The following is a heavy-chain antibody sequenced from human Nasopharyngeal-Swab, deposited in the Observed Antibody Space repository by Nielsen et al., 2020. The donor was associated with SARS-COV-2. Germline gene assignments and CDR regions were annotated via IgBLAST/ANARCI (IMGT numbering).Heavy chain of an antibody. Sequence: SVKVSCKASGGTFSSYAISWVRQAPGQGLEWMGGIIPIFGTANYAQKFQGRVTITADESTSTAYMELSSLRSEDTAVYYCAREYSSSSALLDYWGQGTLVTVSS. V-gene: IGHV1-69*13. CDR1: GGTFSSYA. CDR3: AREYSSSSALLDY. J-gene: IGHJ4*02. D-gene: IGHD6-6*01. CDR2: IIPIFGTA.